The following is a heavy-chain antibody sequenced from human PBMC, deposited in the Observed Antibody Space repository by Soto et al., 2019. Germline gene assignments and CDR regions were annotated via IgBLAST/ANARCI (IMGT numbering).Heavy chain of an antibody. CDR3: ALAQFDY. CDR1: GYTFTSYY. D-gene: IGHD5-12*01. J-gene: IGHJ4*02. CDR2: FNPSGDYT. V-gene: IGHV1-46*01. Sequence: QVQLVQSGAEVKKPGASVKVSCKASGYTFTSYYIHWVRQAPGKGLEWVGIFNPSGDYTSYPQKFQGRLTLTRDTSTSTVYMELSSLRYEDAAMYYCALAQFDYWGQGTLVTVSS.